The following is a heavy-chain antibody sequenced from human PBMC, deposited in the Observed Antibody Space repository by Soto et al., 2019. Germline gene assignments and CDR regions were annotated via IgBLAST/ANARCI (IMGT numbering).Heavy chain of an antibody. CDR3: ARARYGVYEFDP. V-gene: IGHV4-61*01. CDR2: IYYSGST. CDR1: GVSVSSGSYY. D-gene: IGHD1-1*01. J-gene: IGHJ5*02. Sequence: SETLSLTCTVSGVSVSSGSYYWRWIRPPPGKGLEWIGYIYYSGSTNYNPSLKSRVTISVDTSKNQFSLKLSSVTAADTAVYYCARARYGVYEFDPWGQGTLVTVSS.